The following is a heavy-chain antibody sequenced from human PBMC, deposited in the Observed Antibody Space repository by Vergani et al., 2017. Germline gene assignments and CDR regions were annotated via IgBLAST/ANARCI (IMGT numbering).Heavy chain of an antibody. Sequence: EVQLVQSGAEVKKPGESLKISCKGSGYSFTSYWIGWVRQIPGKGLEWMGIIYPGDSDTRYSPSFQGQVTISADKSISTAYLQWRSLKASDTAMYYCARVSGSYYYYYGMDVWGQGTTVTVSS. CDR2: IYPGDSDT. D-gene: IGHD1-26*01. V-gene: IGHV5-51*01. J-gene: IGHJ6*02. CDR1: GYSFTSYW. CDR3: ARVSGSYYYYYGMDV.